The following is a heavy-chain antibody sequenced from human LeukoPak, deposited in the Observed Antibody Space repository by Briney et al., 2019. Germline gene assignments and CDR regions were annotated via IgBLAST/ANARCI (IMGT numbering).Heavy chain of an antibody. V-gene: IGHV3-7*01. J-gene: IGHJ4*02. Sequence: GGSLRLSCTASGFTFSTYWMSWVRQAPGKGLEWVANTREDGSEKYYVDSVKGRFTISRDNAKNPLYLQMNSLRAEDTAVYYCARELAGHYYGSGSSFDYWGQGTLVTVSS. CDR1: GFTFSTYW. CDR3: ARELAGHYYGSGSSFDY. D-gene: IGHD3-10*01. CDR2: TREDGSEK.